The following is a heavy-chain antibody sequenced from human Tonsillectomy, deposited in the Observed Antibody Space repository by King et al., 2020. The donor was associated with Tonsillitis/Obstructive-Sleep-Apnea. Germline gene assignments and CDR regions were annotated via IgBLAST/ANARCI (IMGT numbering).Heavy chain of an antibody. J-gene: IGHJ3*02. Sequence: VQLVESGGGLVKPGGSLRLSCAASGFTFSSYSMNWVRQAPGKGLEWVSSISSSSSYIYYADSVKGRFTISRDNAKNSLYLQMNSLRAEDTAVYYCARDRVSSSSSSAFDIWGQGTMVTVSS. CDR3: ARDRVSSSSSSAFDI. D-gene: IGHD6-6*01. CDR2: ISSSSSYI. CDR1: GFTFSSYS. V-gene: IGHV3-21*01.